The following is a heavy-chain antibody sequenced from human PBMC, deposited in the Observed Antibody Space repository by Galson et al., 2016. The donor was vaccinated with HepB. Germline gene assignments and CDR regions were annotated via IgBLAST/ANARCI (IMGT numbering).Heavy chain of an antibody. CDR3: ARGGLEPVDY. Sequence: SLRLSCAASGFTFSSYWMHWVRQAPGKGLVLVSRINTDGSITAYADSVQGRFTISRDNAKSTLYLQMNNLRVEDTAVYYCARGGLEPVDYWGQGTLVTVSS. D-gene: IGHD1-1*01. CDR2: INTDGSIT. V-gene: IGHV3-74*01. J-gene: IGHJ4*02. CDR1: GFTFSSYW.